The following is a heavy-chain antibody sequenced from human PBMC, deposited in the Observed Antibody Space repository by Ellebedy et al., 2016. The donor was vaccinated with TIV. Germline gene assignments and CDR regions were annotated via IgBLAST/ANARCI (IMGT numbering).Heavy chain of an antibody. Sequence: GESLKISCKASGYNFNRYWIVWVRQMPGKGLEWMGLIYPDDSDTRYSPSFEGQVTISADKSINTAYLQWGRLKASDTAMYFCARIYDRTGYYSDFDYWGQGTLLTVSS. D-gene: IGHD3-22*01. J-gene: IGHJ4*02. CDR1: GYNFNRYW. CDR2: IYPDDSDT. CDR3: ARIYDRTGYYSDFDY. V-gene: IGHV5-51*01.